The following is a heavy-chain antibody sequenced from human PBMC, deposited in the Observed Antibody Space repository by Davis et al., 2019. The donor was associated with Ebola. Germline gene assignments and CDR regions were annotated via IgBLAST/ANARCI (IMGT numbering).Heavy chain of an antibody. J-gene: IGHJ2*01. CDR3: AKDAEDGSGNWFFDF. CDR2: ISSGGPDT. V-gene: IGHV3-48*02. D-gene: IGHD5-24*01. CDR1: GFTFSRHS. Sequence: PGGSLRLSCRASGFTFSRHSMNWVRQAPGKGLEWIAFISSGGPDTYYADSVRGRFTISRDNAKNLLYLQLNSLRDEETALYYCAKDAEDGSGNWFFDFRGRGALVTVSS.